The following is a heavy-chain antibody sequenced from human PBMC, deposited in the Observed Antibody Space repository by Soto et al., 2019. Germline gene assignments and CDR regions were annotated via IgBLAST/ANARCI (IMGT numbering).Heavy chain of an antibody. CDR3: ATLGTPATGLYYFDN. CDR2: MSYSGIP. V-gene: IGHV4-30-4*01. CDR1: GVSISSGDYY. Sequence: QVQLQESGPGLVKPSQTLSLTCTVSGVSISSGDYYWSWIRQPPGKGLEWIGFMSYSGIPVYNASLKSQFTISVDTSKRQFSLSLSFVTAADTAVYYCATLGTPATGLYYFDNWGQGTLVTVSS. J-gene: IGHJ4*02. D-gene: IGHD1-7*01.